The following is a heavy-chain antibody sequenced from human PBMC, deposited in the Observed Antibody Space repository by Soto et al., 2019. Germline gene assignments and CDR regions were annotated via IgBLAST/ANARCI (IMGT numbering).Heavy chain of an antibody. CDR2: ISAYNGNT. D-gene: IGHD6-13*01. J-gene: IGHJ2*01. CDR3: ARDLSPRTYSNFGENWYFDL. Sequence: QVQLVQSGAEMKKPGASVKVSCKASGYTFNSYGISWVRQAPGQGLEWMGWISAYNGNTNYAQKVQGRVTMTTDTSTSTAYMELRSLRSDDTAVYYCARDLSPRTYSNFGENWYFDLWGRGTLVTVSS. CDR1: GYTFNSYG. V-gene: IGHV1-18*01.